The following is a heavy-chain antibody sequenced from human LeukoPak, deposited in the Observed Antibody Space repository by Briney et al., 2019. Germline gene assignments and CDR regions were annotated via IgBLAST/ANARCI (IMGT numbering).Heavy chain of an antibody. Sequence: GGSLRLSCAASGFTVSSNYMSWVRQAPGKGLEWVSVIYSGGSTYYADSVKGRFTISRDNSKNTLYLQMNSLRAEDTAVYYCVTIQHNAFDIWGQGTMVTVSS. V-gene: IGHV3-53*01. CDR1: GFTVSSNY. D-gene: IGHD5-18*01. CDR3: VTIQHNAFDI. J-gene: IGHJ3*02. CDR2: IYSGGST.